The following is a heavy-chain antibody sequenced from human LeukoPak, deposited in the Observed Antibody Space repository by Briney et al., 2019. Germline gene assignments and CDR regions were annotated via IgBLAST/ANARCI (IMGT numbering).Heavy chain of an antibody. CDR3: AREDPGYCSGGSCYSVTDY. D-gene: IGHD2-15*01. CDR2: ISAYNGNT. Sequence: ASVKVSCKASGYTFTSYGSSWVRQAPGQGLEWMGWISAYNGNTNYAQKLQGRVTMTTDTSTSTAYMELRSLRSDDTAVYYCAREDPGYCSGGSCYSVTDYWGQGTLVTVSS. V-gene: IGHV1-18*01. CDR1: GYTFTSYG. J-gene: IGHJ4*02.